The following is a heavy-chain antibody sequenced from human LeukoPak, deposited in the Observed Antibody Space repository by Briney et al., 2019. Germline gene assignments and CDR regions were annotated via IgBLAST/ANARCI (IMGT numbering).Heavy chain of an antibody. D-gene: IGHD6-19*01. CDR1: GFTFSSYA. CDR3: AKDRSRTIAVAGRGFDY. J-gene: IGHJ4*02. CDR2: ISGSGSTT. V-gene: IGHV3-23*01. Sequence: GGSLRLSCAASGFTFSSYAMSWVRQAPGKGLEWVSAISGSGSTTYYADSVKGRFTISRDNFKNTLYLQMNSLRAEGTAIYYCAKDRSRTIAVAGRGFDYWGQGTLVTVSS.